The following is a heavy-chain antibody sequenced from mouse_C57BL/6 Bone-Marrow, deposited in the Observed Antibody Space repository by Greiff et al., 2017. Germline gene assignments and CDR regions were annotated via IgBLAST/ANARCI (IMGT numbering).Heavy chain of an antibody. CDR2: IYPYNDGT. CDR1: GYTFTSYV. CDR3: ARDYGSSDYAMDY. Sequence: EVQLQQSGPELVKPGASVKMSCKASGYTFTSYVLHWVKQKPGQGLEWIGYIYPYNDGTKYNEKFKGKATLTSDKSSSTAYMELSSLTSEDSAVYYCARDYGSSDYAMDYWGQGTSVTVSS. D-gene: IGHD1-1*01. V-gene: IGHV1-14*01. J-gene: IGHJ4*01.